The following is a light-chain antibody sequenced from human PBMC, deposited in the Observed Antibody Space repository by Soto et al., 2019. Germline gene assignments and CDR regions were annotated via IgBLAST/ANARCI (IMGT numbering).Light chain of an antibody. J-gene: IGKJ1*01. Sequence: DIVMTQTPLSSPVTLGQAASISCRSSQSLVHNDGNTYLSWFQQRPGQPPRLLSYKVSDLFSGVPDRFSGSGAGTDFTLTISRVEAEDVGVYYCMQATQSSWTCGQGTKVEI. CDR1: QSLVHNDGNTY. CDR2: KVS. V-gene: IGKV2-24*01. CDR3: MQATQSSWT.